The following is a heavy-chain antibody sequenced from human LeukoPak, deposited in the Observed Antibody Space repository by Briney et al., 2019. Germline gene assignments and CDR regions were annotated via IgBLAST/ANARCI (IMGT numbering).Heavy chain of an antibody. J-gene: IGHJ4*02. CDR2: IKQDGSEI. Sequence: GGSLRLSCAASGLTFSSHWMSWVRQAPGKGLEWVANIKQDGSEISYVDSVKGRFTISRDNARSSLYLQMNSLRGEDTAVYYCARGASNRFDYWGQGTLVTVSS. CDR3: ARGASNRFDY. V-gene: IGHV3-7*01. D-gene: IGHD1-14*01. CDR1: GLTFSSHW.